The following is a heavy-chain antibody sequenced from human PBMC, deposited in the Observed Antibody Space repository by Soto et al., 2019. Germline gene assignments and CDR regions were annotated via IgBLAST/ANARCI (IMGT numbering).Heavy chain of an antibody. CDR1: GGSISSSSYY. V-gene: IGHV4-39*01. Sequence: PSETLSLTCTVSGGSISSSSYYWGWIRQPPGKGLEWIGRIDYSGSTYYNPSLKRRVTISVDTSKNQFSLKLSSVTAADTAVYYCARHTPAISISDHWGQGTLVTVSS. CDR3: ARHTPAISISDH. D-gene: IGHD2-15*01. CDR2: IDYSGST. J-gene: IGHJ4*02.